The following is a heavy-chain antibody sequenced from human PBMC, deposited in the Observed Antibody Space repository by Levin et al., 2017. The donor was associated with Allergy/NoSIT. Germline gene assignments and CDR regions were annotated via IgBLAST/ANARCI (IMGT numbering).Heavy chain of an antibody. CDR2: IRSKAYGGTT. V-gene: IGHV3-49*03. D-gene: IGHD2-2*02. Sequence: PGGSLRLSCTASGFTFGDYAMSWFRQAPGKGLEWVGFIRSKAYGGTTEYAASVKGRFTISRDDSKSIAYLQMNSLKTEDTAVYYCTRDPQLLYDPPRNSFDYWGQGALVTVSS. CDR3: TRDPQLLYDPPRNSFDY. J-gene: IGHJ4*02. CDR1: GFTFGDYA.